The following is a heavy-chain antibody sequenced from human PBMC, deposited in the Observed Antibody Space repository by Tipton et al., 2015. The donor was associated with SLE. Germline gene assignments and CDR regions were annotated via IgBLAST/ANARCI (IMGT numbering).Heavy chain of an antibody. D-gene: IGHD3-22*01. V-gene: IGHV4-34*01. CDR1: GGSFSGYY. CDR2: ISHSGST. J-gene: IGHJ4*02. CDR3: ARLDDSSGFDY. Sequence: TLSLTCAVYGGSFSGYYWNWIRQPPGKGLEWIGEISHSGSTYYNPSLKSRVTISVDTSKKQFSLKLSSVTAADTAVYYCARLDDSSGFDYWGQGTLITVSS.